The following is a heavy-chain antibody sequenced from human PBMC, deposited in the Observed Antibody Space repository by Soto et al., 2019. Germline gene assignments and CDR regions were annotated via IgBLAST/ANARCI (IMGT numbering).Heavy chain of an antibody. Sequence: QVQIQQWGAGLLKPSETLSLTCAVSGGSFSGFYWTWIRQPPGDGLEWIGEINHSGTINFNPSLRSRLTISLDSSKKHFSLKLTSLTAADAAVYYCARADRTLVTSYGLDVWGQGTTVTVSS. CDR1: GGSFSGFY. V-gene: IGHV4-34*02. J-gene: IGHJ6*02. CDR3: ARADRTLVTSYGLDV. D-gene: IGHD2-21*02. CDR2: INHSGTI.